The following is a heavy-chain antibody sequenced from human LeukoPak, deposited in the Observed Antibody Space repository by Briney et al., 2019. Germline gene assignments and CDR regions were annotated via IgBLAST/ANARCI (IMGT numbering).Heavy chain of an antibody. Sequence: PGGSLRLSCAASGFTFSSYSMNWVRQAPGKGLERVSPISSSSSYIYYADSVKGRFTISRDNAKNSLYLQMNSLGAEDTAVYYCARFSGNDAFDIWGQGTMVTVSS. CDR2: ISSSSSYI. CDR3: ARFSGNDAFDI. V-gene: IGHV3-21*01. D-gene: IGHD1-26*01. CDR1: GFTFSSYS. J-gene: IGHJ3*02.